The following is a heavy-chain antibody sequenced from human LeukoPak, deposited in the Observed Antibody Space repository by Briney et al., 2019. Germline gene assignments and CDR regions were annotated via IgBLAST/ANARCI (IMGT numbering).Heavy chain of an antibody. V-gene: IGHV4-4*02. Sequence: PSETLSLTCAVSGGSISSSNWWSWVRQPPGKGLEWIGEIYHSGSTNYNPSLKSRVTISVDKSKNQFSLKLSSVTAADTALYYCARKSASGNYPLDYWGQGTLVTVSS. D-gene: IGHD3-10*01. CDR2: IYHSGST. J-gene: IGHJ4*02. CDR3: ARKSASGNYPLDY. CDR1: GGSISSSNW.